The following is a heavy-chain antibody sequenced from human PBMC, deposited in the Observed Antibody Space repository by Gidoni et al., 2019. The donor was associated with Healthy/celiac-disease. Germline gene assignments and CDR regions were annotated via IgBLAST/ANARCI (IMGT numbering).Heavy chain of an antibody. CDR3: ARFLDYYDSSGSFDY. Sequence: QVQLQESGPGLVKPSQTLSLTCPVTVGSISSGGYYWSWIGQHPGKGLEWIGYIYYSGSTYYNPSLKSRVTISVDTSKNQFSLKLSSVTAAETAVYYCARFLDYYDSSGSFDYWGQGTLVTVSS. CDR1: VGSISSGGYY. V-gene: IGHV4-31*03. D-gene: IGHD3-22*01. CDR2: IYYSGST. J-gene: IGHJ4*02.